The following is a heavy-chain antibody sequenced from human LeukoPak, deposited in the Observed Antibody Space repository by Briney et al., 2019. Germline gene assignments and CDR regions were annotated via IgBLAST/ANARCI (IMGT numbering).Heavy chain of an antibody. V-gene: IGHV4-34*01. D-gene: IGHD5-18*01. CDR2: INHSGST. J-gene: IGHJ2*01. Sequence: KASETLSLTCAVYGGSFSGYYWSWIRQPPGKGLEWIGEINHSGSTNYNPSLKSRVTISVDTSKNQFSLKLSSVTAADTAVYYCARDRMVTLWYFDLWGRGTLVTVSS. CDR3: ARDRMVTLWYFDL. CDR1: GGSFSGYY.